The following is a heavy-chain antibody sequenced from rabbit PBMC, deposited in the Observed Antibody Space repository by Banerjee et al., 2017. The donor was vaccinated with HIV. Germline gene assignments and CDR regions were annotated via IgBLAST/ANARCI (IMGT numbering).Heavy chain of an antibody. V-gene: IGHV1S45*01. CDR1: GFSFSNKYV. Sequence: QEQLEESGGGLVKPEGSLTLTCTASGFSFSNKYVMCWVRQAPGKGLEWIACINTSSGNTVYASWANGRFTISSDNAQNTVYLQLNSLTAADTATYFCARDRYTYDEYGDPISSTRLDLWGPGTLVTVS. J-gene: IGHJ3*01. D-gene: IGHD2-1*01. CDR2: INTSSGNT. CDR3: ARDRYTYDEYGDPISSTRLDL.